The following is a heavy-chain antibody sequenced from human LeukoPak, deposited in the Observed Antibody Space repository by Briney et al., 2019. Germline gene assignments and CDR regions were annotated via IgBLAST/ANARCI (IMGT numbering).Heavy chain of an antibody. CDR1: GYTFTSSD. J-gene: IGHJ4*02. CDR2: INPNSGRT. D-gene: IGHD6-13*01. V-gene: IGHV1-8*01. CDR3: ARGRSGLAAAGTYAY. Sequence: ASVKVSCKASGYTFTSSDINWVRQAAGQGLEWKGWINPNSGRTGYAQKFQGRVTVTANTSISTAYMELSSLRFDDTAVYYCARGRSGLAAAGTYAYWGQGTLITVSS.